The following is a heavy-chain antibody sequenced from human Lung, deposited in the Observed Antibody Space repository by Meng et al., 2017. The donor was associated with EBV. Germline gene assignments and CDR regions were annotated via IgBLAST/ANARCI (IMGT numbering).Heavy chain of an antibody. D-gene: IGHD2-8*01. CDR3: AHSGMVYAPFDY. Sequence: INLKVSGPTLVKPTTPLTLTCNLSGFSLSTSGWGVGWIRKPPGKALEWLALIYWNDDKRYSPSLKSRLTITKDTSKNQVVLTMTNMDPVYTATYYCAHSGMVYAPFDYWGQGSLVTVSS. CDR2: IYWNDDK. V-gene: IGHV2-5*01. J-gene: IGHJ4*02. CDR1: GFSLSTSGWG.